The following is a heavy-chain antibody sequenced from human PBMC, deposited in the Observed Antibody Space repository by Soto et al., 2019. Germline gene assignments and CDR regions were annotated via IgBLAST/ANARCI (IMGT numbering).Heavy chain of an antibody. CDR2: ISGSGGST. J-gene: IGHJ6*02. CDR3: AKDDYYYYGMDV. V-gene: IGHV3-23*01. CDR1: GYSISSGYY. Sequence: PSETLSLTCAVSGYSISSGYYWGWVRQAPGKGLEWVSAISGSGGSTYYADSVKGRFTISRDNSKNTLYLQMNSLRAEDTAVYYCAKDDYYYYGMDVWGQGTTVTVSS.